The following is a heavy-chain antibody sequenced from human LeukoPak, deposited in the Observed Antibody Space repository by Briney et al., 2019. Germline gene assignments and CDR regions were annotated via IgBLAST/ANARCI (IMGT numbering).Heavy chain of an antibody. J-gene: IGHJ4*02. CDR1: GGSISSSSYY. CDR2: IYYSGST. Sequence: PSETLSLTCTVSGGSISSSSYYWGWIRQPPGKGLEWIGSIYYSGSTYYNPSLKSRVTISVDTSKNQFSLKLSSVTAADTAVYYCARSGRDGYQFWDYWGQGTLVTVSS. CDR3: ARSGRDGYQFWDY. D-gene: IGHD5-24*01. V-gene: IGHV4-39*07.